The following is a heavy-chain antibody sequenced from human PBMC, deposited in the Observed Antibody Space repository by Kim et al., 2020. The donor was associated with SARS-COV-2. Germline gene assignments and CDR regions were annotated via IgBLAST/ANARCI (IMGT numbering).Heavy chain of an antibody. Sequence: GGSLRLSCAASGFTFSSYAMHWVRQAPGKGLEWVAVISYDGSNKYYADSVKGRFTISRDNSKNTLYLQMNSLRAEDTAVYYCAREIGGYSYGYGDYWGQGTLVTVSS. V-gene: IGHV3-30-3*01. CDR2: ISYDGSNK. CDR1: GFTFSSYA. J-gene: IGHJ4*02. CDR3: AREIGGYSYGYGDY. D-gene: IGHD5-18*01.